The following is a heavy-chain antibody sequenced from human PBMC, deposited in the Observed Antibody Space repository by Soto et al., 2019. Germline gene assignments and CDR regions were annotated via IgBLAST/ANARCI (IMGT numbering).Heavy chain of an antibody. CDR1: GFTFSSYS. D-gene: IGHD6-13*01. Sequence: GGSLRLSCAASGFTFSSYSMNWVRQAPGKGLEWVSSISSSSSYIYYADSVKGRFTISRDNAKNSLYLQMNSLRAEDTAVYYCARDLGIAACIWFDPWGQGTLVTVSS. J-gene: IGHJ5*02. V-gene: IGHV3-21*01. CDR3: ARDLGIAACIWFDP. CDR2: ISSSSSYI.